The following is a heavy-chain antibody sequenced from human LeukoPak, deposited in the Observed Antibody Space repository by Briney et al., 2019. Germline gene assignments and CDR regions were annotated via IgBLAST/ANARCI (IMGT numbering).Heavy chain of an antibody. CDR1: GXTXXXXX. J-gene: IGHJ4*02. CDR3: AKAPLGCELLGPFDY. Sequence: GGAXRLSCAASGXTXXXXXMSXXXQAPGXXXEXXXXISGSGGSTSYADSVKGRFTISRDNSKNTLYLQMNSLRAEDTAVYYCAKAPLGCELLGPFDYWGQGTLVTVSS. D-gene: IGHD1-26*01. V-gene: IGHV3-23*01. CDR2: ISGSGGST.